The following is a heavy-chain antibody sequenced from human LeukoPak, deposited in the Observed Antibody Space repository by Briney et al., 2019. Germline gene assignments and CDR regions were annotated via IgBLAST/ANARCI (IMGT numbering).Heavy chain of an antibody. J-gene: IGHJ4*02. CDR2: IYYSGNT. D-gene: IGHD3-16*01. CDR1: GDSISSGDYY. CDR3: ARLMITFGGVIYFDY. Sequence: SQTLSLTCTVSGDSISSGDYYWSWIRQPPEKGLEWIGYIYYSGNTYYNPSLKSRITISVDMSKNQFSLKLSSVTAADTAVYYCARLMITFGGVIYFDYWGQGTLVTVSS. V-gene: IGHV4-30-4*01.